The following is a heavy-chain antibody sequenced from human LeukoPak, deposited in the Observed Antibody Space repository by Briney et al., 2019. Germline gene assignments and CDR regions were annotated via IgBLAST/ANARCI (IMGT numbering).Heavy chain of an antibody. CDR3: ARDTYEPGLIDS. D-gene: IGHD3-3*01. CDR2: INSGSSDK. J-gene: IGHJ5*01. V-gene: IGHV3-21*05. CDR1: GFTFSLYA. Sequence: PGGSLRLSRAASGFTFSLYAMNWVRQAPGKGLEWVSYINSGSSDKHYTESVRGRFTISRDNAKKTLYLQMNSLRAEDTAVYYCARDTYEPGLIDSWGQGTLVSVSS.